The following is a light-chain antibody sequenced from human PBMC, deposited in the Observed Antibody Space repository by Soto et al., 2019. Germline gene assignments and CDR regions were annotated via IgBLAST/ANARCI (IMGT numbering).Light chain of an antibody. Sequence: QSVLTQPASVSGSPGQSITISCTGTSSDIGGYNYVSWYQQHPGKAPKLMISEVSNRPSGVSNRFSGSKSGNTAPLTISGLQTEDEADYYCCSYTTTSSPFVFGTGTKV. CDR1: SSDIGGYNY. CDR3: CSYTTTSSPFV. V-gene: IGLV2-14*01. J-gene: IGLJ1*01. CDR2: EVS.